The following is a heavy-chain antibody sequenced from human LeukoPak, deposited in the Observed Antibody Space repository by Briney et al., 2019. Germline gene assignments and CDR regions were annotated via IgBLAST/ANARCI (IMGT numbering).Heavy chain of an antibody. J-gene: IGHJ4*02. D-gene: IGHD5-18*01. CDR3: AKEPRPSRLWGYYFAY. CDR2: INQDATKE. Sequence: GGSLRLSCAASGFTISNYWMTWVRQAPGKGREWVAVINQDATKEYYMDSVKARFTISRDNAKNSVSLKMNSLTAEDTAVYYCAKEPRPSRLWGYYFAYWGQGTLVTVSS. V-gene: IGHV3-7*01. CDR1: GFTISNYW.